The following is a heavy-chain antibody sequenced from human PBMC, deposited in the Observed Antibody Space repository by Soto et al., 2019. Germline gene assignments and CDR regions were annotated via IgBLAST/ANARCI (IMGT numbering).Heavy chain of an antibody. CDR2: IIPIFGTA. Sequence: SVKVSCKASGGTFSSYAISWVRQAPGQGLEWMGGIIPIFGTANYAQKFQGRVTITADESTSTAYMELSSLRSEDTAVYYCARSMVYAITYNWFDPWGQGTLVTSPQ. D-gene: IGHD2-8*01. V-gene: IGHV1-69*13. CDR1: GGTFSSYA. CDR3: ARSMVYAITYNWFDP. J-gene: IGHJ5*02.